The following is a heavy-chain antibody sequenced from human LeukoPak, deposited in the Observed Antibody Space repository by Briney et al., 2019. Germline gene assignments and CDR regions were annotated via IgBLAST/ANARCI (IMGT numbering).Heavy chain of an antibody. CDR2: IYYTWST. D-gene: IGHD6-19*01. Sequence: SETLSLTCTVSGGSISSSSYYWGWIRQPPGKGLEWIGSIYYTWSTYYNPSLKSRVTISVDTSKNQFSLKVSSVTAADTAVYYCAREVPQSVSDNSGHFNYWGQGTLVIVSS. V-gene: IGHV4-39*07. CDR1: GGSISSSSYY. J-gene: IGHJ4*02. CDR3: AREVPQSVSDNSGHFNY.